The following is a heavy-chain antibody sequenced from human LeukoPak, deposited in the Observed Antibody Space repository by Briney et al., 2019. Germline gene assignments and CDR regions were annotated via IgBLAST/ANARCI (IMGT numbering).Heavy chain of an antibody. J-gene: IGHJ4*02. CDR2: ISDSSGTI. CDR1: GFTFNTYS. Sequence: PGGSLRLSCAAYGFTFNTYSMNWVRQAPGKGLEWVSYISDSSGTIYYADSVKGRFTISRDNAKNSLYLQMNSLRAEDTAVYYCARGPYGDYVDALDYWGQGTLVTVSS. CDR3: ARGPYGDYVDALDY. D-gene: IGHD4-17*01. V-gene: IGHV3-48*01.